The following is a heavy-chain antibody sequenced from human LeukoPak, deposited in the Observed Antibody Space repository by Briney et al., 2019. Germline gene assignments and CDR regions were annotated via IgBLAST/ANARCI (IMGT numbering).Heavy chain of an antibody. CDR2: IYPGDSDT. Sequence: GESLKISCKGSGYSFTSYWIGWVRQMPGKGLEWMGIIYPGDSDTRYSPSFQGQVTISADKSISTAYLQWSSLKASDTAMYYCARPYYDSSGSRGDYFDYWGQGTLVTVSS. V-gene: IGHV5-51*01. D-gene: IGHD3-22*01. CDR3: ARPYYDSSGSRGDYFDY. CDR1: GYSFTSYW. J-gene: IGHJ4*02.